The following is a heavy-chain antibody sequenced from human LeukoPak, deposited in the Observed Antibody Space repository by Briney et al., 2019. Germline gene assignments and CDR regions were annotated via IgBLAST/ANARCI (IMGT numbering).Heavy chain of an antibody. D-gene: IGHD6-13*01. Sequence: ASVKVSCKASEYTFTGYNMHWVRQAPGQGLEWMGWINPNSGDTNYAQRFQGRVTMTRDTSISTAYMELSTLKSDDTAVYYCAREYSSSWYYFDYWGQGTLVTLSS. CDR1: EYTFTGYN. CDR3: AREYSSSWYYFDY. CDR2: INPNSGDT. V-gene: IGHV1-2*02. J-gene: IGHJ4*02.